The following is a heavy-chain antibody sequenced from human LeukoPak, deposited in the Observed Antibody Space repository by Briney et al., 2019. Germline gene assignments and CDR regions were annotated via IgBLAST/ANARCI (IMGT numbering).Heavy chain of an antibody. CDR3: ARGLSGSYGDAFDI. Sequence: ASVKVSCKASGYTFTSYDINWVRQATGQGLEWMGWMNPNSGNTGYAQKFQGRVTMTRNTSISTAYMELSSLRSEDTAVYYCARGLSGSYGDAFDIWGQGTMVTVSS. CDR2: MNPNSGNT. J-gene: IGHJ3*02. D-gene: IGHD1-26*01. V-gene: IGHV1-8*01. CDR1: GYTFTSYD.